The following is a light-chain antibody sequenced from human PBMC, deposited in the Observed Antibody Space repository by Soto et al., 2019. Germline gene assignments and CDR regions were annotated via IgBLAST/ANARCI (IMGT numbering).Light chain of an antibody. J-gene: IGKJ4*01. V-gene: IGKV1-39*01. CDR2: AAS. CDR1: QSISDS. CDR3: QQSFSFPAT. Sequence: DIQMTQSPSSLSASVGDRVTITCRASQSISDSLNWYQHKPGTAPKLLIYAASSLQSGVPSRFSGGGSGTDFTLTSSRLQPEDFVTYFCQQSFSFPATFGGGTKVEIK.